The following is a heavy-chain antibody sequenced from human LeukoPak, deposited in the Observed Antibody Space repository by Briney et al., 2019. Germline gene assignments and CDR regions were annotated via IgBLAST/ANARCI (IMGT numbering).Heavy chain of an antibody. D-gene: IGHD1-26*01. CDR2: INHSGST. CDR1: GGSFSGYY. Sequence: SETLSLTCAVYGGSFSGYYWSWIRQPPGKGLEWIGEINHSGSTNYNPSLKSRVTMSVDTSKIQFSLKLSSVTAADTAVYYCARAARGGGRMYNWFDPWGQGTLVTVSS. CDR3: ARAARGGGRMYNWFDP. J-gene: IGHJ5*02. V-gene: IGHV4-34*01.